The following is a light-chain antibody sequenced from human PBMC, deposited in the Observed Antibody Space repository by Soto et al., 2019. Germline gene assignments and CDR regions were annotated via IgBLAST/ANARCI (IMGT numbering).Light chain of an antibody. CDR2: KAS. CDR3: QHYDGYSPWT. J-gene: IGKJ1*01. V-gene: IGKV1-5*03. Sequence: DVQMTQSPSTLSASIADRVTITCRASQNIDQWLAWFQQKPGKAPKVLIYKASTLQSGVPSRFSASGSATEFTLTISSLQPDDFATYYCQHYDGYSPWTFGQGTKVEI. CDR1: QNIDQW.